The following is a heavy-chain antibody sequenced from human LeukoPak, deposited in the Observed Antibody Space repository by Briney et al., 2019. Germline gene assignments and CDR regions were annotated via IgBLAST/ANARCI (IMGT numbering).Heavy chain of an antibody. D-gene: IGHD3-3*01. CDR2: IYYTGST. J-gene: IGHJ4*02. Sequence: PSETLSLTCTVSGGSISRYYWSWIRQPPGKGLEWIGYIYYTGSTYYNPSLKSRVTISVDTSKNQFSLKLSSVTAADTAVYYCARHPPFFEVLTLFDYWGQGTLVTVSS. CDR1: GGSISRYY. CDR3: ARHPPFFEVLTLFDY. V-gene: IGHV4-59*08.